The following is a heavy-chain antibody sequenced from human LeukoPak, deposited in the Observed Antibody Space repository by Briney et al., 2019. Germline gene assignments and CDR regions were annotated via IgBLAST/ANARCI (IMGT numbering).Heavy chain of an antibody. CDR2: ISPSGGST. V-gene: IGHV1-46*01. J-gene: IGHJ5*02. D-gene: IGHD5-24*01. CDR1: GYTFTSNY. CDR3: ARDNSVRDEAWWFNP. Sequence: ASVKVSCKTFGYTFTSNYMRWVRQAPGQGPEWMGVISPSGGSTTYAQKFQGRVTLTRDMSTSTDYLELSSLRSEDTAVYYCARDNSVRDEAWWFNPWGQGTLVTVSS.